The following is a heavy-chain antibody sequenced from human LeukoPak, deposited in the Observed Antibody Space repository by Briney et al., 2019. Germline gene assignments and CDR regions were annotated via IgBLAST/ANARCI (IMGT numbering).Heavy chain of an antibody. CDR2: ISSIGSTI. J-gene: IGHJ4*02. CDR1: GFTFSDYH. V-gene: IGHV3-11*04. D-gene: IGHD3-10*01. CDR3: AKAGSGSWFGYFDY. Sequence: PGGSLRLSCAASGFTFSDYHMNWIRQAPGKGLEWVSHISSIGSTIYYADSVKGRFTISRDNSKNTLYLQMNSLRAEDTAVYYCAKAGSGSWFGYFDYWGQGTLVTVSS.